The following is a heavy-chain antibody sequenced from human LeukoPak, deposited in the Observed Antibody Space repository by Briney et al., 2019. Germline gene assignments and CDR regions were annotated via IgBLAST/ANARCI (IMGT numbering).Heavy chain of an antibody. V-gene: IGHV4-39*01. CDR2: VYYSGNT. J-gene: IGHJ4*02. D-gene: IGHD3-3*01. CDR1: GGSISTSSYY. Sequence: SETLSLTCNVSGGSISTSSYYWGWIRQPPGKGPEWIGSVYYSGNTYYSPSLTSRVTISVDTSKNQFSLKLSAVTAADTTVYYCARRGGSKIDYWGQGTLVTVSS. CDR3: ARRGGSKIDY.